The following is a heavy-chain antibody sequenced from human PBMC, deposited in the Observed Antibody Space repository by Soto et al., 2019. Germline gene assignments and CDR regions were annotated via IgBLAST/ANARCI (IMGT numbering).Heavy chain of an antibody. V-gene: IGHV3-23*01. CDR1: GLTFSSYA. CDR3: AKAGCSGRRCYFVGFDY. D-gene: IGHD2-15*01. Sequence: GGSLRLSCAASGLTFSSYAMSWVRQAPGKGREWVSAISGSGGSTYYADSVKGRFTISRDNSMNTLYLQLHSLRAAHTAVYYCAKAGCSGRRCYFVGFDYWGQGTLVTVSS. CDR2: ISGSGGST. J-gene: IGHJ4*02.